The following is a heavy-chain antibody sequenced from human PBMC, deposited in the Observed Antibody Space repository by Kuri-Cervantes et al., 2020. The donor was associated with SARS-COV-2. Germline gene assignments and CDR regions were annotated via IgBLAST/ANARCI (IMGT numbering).Heavy chain of an antibody. CDR1: GLTFSSYG. J-gene: IGHJ4*02. D-gene: IGHD2-15*01. CDR3: AKVGAGYCSGGSCDSVVVD. CDR2: IRYDGSNK. V-gene: IGHV3-30*02. Sequence: GESLKISCAASGLTFSSYGMHWVRQAPGKGLEWVAFIRYDGSNKYYADSVKGRFTISRDNSKNTLYLQMNSLRAEDTAVYYCAKVGAGYCSGGSCDSVVVDWGQGTLVTVSS.